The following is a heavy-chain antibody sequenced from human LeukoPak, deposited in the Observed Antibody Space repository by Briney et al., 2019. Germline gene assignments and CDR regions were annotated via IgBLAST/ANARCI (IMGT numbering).Heavy chain of an antibody. CDR2: IYHSGST. J-gene: IGHJ3*02. Sequence: GSLRLSCAASGFTFSSYSMNWVRQPPGKGLEWIGSIYHSGSTYYNPSLKSRVTISVDTSKNQFSLKLSSVTAADTAVYYCARAGDSDAFDIWGQGTMVTVSS. D-gene: IGHD2-21*02. CDR1: GFTFSSYS. V-gene: IGHV4-38-2*01. CDR3: ARAGDSDAFDI.